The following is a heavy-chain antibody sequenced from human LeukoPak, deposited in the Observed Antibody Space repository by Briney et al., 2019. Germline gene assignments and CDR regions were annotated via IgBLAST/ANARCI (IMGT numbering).Heavy chain of an antibody. D-gene: IGHD1-26*01. V-gene: IGHV4-59*01. Sequence: SETLSLTCTVSGGSISSYYWSWIRQPPGKGLEWIGYIYYSGSTNYNPSLKSRVTISVDTSKNQFSLKLSSVTAAGTAVYYCARRSVGATYFDYWGQGTLVTVSS. CDR2: IYYSGST. J-gene: IGHJ4*02. CDR1: GGSISSYY. CDR3: ARRSVGATYFDY.